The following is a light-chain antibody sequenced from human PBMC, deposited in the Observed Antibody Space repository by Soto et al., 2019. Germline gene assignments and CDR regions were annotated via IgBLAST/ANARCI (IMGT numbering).Light chain of an antibody. J-gene: IGLJ3*02. V-gene: IGLV2-14*01. CDR3: TSYTDDSIL. CDR1: SSDVGGYNY. Sequence: QSVLTQPASVSGSPGQSITISCTGTSSDVGGYNYVSWYQQHPGKVPKLMIYDVSTRPSGVSNRFSGSKSGNTASLTISGLRAEDEADYYCTSYTDDSILFGRGTTLPV. CDR2: DVS.